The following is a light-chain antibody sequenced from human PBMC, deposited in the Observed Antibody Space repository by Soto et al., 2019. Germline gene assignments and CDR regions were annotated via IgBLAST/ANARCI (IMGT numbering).Light chain of an antibody. J-gene: IGKJ4*01. Sequence: EIVMTQSPATLSVSPGERATLSCRASQSVSSNLAWYQQKPGQAPRLLIYGASTRATGIPARFSGSGSGTEVTLTIGRLQSEDFAVYYCQQYNKFPSLTFGGGTKVEIK. CDR1: QSVSSN. CDR2: GAS. V-gene: IGKV3-15*01. CDR3: QQYNKFPSLT.